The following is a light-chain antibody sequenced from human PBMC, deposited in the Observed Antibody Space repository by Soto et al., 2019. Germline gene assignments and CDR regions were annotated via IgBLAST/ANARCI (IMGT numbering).Light chain of an antibody. CDR3: QHNGRS. CDR2: AAS. V-gene: IGKV3-20*01. CDR1: QSISIN. J-gene: IGKJ5*01. Sequence: EIVLTQSPATLSLSPGERATLSCRASQSISINLVWYQQKPGQAPRLLIYAASTRATGISDRFSGSGSGTDFTLVISRLDPDDFAVYYCQHNGRSFGQGTRLEIK.